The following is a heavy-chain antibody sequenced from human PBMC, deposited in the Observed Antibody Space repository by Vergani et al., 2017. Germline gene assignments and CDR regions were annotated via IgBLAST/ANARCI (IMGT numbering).Heavy chain of an antibody. V-gene: IGHV4-39*07. CDR2: IYYSGST. J-gene: IGHJ6*02. CDR3: ARLTLPYGMDV. Sequence: QLQLQESGPGLVKPSETLSLTCTVSGGSISSSSYYWGWIRQPPRKGLEWIGSIYYSGSTYYNPPLKSRVTISVDTSKNQFSLKLSSVTAADTAVYYCARLTLPYGMDVWGQGTTVTVSS. CDR1: GGSISSSSYY.